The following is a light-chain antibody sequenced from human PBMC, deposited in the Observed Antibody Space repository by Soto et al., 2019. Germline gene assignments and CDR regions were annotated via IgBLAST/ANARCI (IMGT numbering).Light chain of an antibody. J-gene: IGLJ1*01. CDR1: SSDVGSYNL. Sequence: QSALTQPASVSGSPGQSITISCTGTSSDVGSYNLVSWYQQHPGKAPKLLIYEGSKRPSGISNRFSGSKSVNTASLTISGLQAEDGAEYYCCSYADSSRIYVFGSGTKVTVL. V-gene: IGLV2-23*01. CDR3: CSYADSSRIYV. CDR2: EGS.